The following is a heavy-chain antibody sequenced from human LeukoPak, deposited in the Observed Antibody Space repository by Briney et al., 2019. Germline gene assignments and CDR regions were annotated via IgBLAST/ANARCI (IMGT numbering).Heavy chain of an antibody. CDR3: ARHENRNDGFDY. Sequence: SETLSLTCIVSGGSISRSSYYWGWIRQPPGKGLEWIGSIYYSGNTYYNPSLKSRVTISVDRSKNQFSLKLSSVTAADTAVYCCARHENRNDGFDYWGQGTLVTVSS. D-gene: IGHD1-1*01. J-gene: IGHJ4*02. CDR2: IYYSGNT. CDR1: GGSISRSSYY. V-gene: IGHV4-39*01.